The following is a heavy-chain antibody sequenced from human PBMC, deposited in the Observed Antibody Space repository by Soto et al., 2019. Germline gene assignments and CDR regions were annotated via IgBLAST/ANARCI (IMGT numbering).Heavy chain of an antibody. CDR1: GFSLSTSDVG. V-gene: IGHV2-5*01. Sequence: ESGPTLVNPTQTLTLTCTFSGFSLSTSDVGVGWIRQPPGKALEWLALIYWNDDKRYSPSLKSRLTIIKDSSKNQVVLTMINMDPVDTATYYCAHDYYDGSGYYPHDAFDIWGQGTMVTVSS. D-gene: IGHD3-22*01. J-gene: IGHJ3*02. CDR2: IYWNDDK. CDR3: AHDYYDGSGYYPHDAFDI.